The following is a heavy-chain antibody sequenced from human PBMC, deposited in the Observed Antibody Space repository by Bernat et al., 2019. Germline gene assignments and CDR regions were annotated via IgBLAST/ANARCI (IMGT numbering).Heavy chain of an antibody. Sequence: QVQLQESGPRLVKPSETLSLTCTVSGGSISNYYWSWIRQPPGKGLEWIGYIHDSGSTNYNPSLKSRVSISVDTSKNQFSLKLSSVTAADTAVYYCARGYNYGYVYVDAWGQGTLVSVSA. CDR1: GGSISNYY. CDR2: IHDSGST. V-gene: IGHV4-59*01. D-gene: IGHD5-18*01. J-gene: IGHJ4*02. CDR3: ARGYNYGYVYVDA.